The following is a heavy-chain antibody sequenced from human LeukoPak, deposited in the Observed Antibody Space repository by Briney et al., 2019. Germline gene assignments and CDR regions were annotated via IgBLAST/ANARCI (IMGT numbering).Heavy chain of an antibody. J-gene: IGHJ5*02. D-gene: IGHD1-1*01. CDR3: ARGSSVRDWFDP. Sequence: GASVKVSCKASGYTFTAYYMHWVRQAPGQGLEWMGWINADTGGTNYAQKFQGRVTVTTDTSISTAYMELRSLRSDDTAVYYCARGSSVRDWFDPWGQGTLVTVSS. CDR2: INADTGGT. V-gene: IGHV1-2*02. CDR1: GYTFTAYY.